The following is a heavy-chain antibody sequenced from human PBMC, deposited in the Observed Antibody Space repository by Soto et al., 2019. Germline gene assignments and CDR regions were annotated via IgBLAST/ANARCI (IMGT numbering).Heavy chain of an antibody. V-gene: IGHV4-31*03. CDR3: ARELWFGEGLGGYYYGMDG. D-gene: IGHD3-10*01. CDR2: NYYSGST. CDR1: GGSISSGGYY. J-gene: IGHJ6*02. Sequence: QVQLQESGPGLVKPSQTLSLTCTVAGGSISSGGYYWSWIRQHPGKGLEWIGYNYYSGSTYYNPSLKSRVTLSVDTSKNEFSLNRSSVTDADTAVYYCARELWFGEGLGGYYYGMDGWGQGTTGTVSS.